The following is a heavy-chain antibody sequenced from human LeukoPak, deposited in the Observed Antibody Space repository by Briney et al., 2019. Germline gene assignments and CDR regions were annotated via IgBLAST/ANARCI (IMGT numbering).Heavy chain of an antibody. CDR3: AGGDPFNYYMDV. V-gene: IGHV1-69*05. CDR1: GGTFSGYA. Sequence: GASVKVSCKASGGTFSGYAISWVRQAPGQGIEWMGGLIPLFGTTNCTRRFQGRITISTDESTTTAYMELSGLTFEDTAVYYCAGGDPFNYYMDVWGGGTTVSV. CDR2: LIPLFGTT. J-gene: IGHJ6*03. D-gene: IGHD4-17*01.